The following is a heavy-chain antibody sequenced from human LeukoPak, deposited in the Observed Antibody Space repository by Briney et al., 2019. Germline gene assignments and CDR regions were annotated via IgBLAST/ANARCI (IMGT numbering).Heavy chain of an antibody. CDR1: GFTFSSYG. Sequence: GGTPRLSCAASGFTFSSYGISWVRQAPGKGLEWVSAISGSGGSTYYADSVKGPFTISRDNDKNSLYLQMNSLRAEDTAVYYCAREITMVRGPHHYYYMDVWGKGTTVTISS. V-gene: IGHV3-23*01. J-gene: IGHJ6*03. CDR3: AREITMVRGPHHYYYMDV. D-gene: IGHD3-10*01. CDR2: ISGSGGST.